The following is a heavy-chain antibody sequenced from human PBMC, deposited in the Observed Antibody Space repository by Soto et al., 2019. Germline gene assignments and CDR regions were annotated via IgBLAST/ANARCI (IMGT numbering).Heavy chain of an antibody. CDR1: GFTFSDYY. D-gene: IGHD1-26*01. V-gene: IGHV3-11*06. Sequence: GGSLRLSCAASGFTFSDYYMSWIRQAPGKGLEWVSYISSSSSYTNYADPVKGRFTISRDNAKNSLYLQMNSLRAEDTAVYYCARASYSYYYYGMDVWGQGTTATVYS. J-gene: IGHJ6*02. CDR2: ISSSSSYT. CDR3: ARASYSYYYYGMDV.